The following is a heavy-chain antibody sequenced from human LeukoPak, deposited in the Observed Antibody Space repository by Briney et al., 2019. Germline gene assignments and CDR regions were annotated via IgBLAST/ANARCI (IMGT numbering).Heavy chain of an antibody. CDR2: IIPIFGTA. Sequence: SVKVSCKASGGTFSSYAISWVRQAPGQGLEWMGGIIPIFGTANYAQKFQGRVTITADESTSTAYMELSSLRSEDTAVYYCARASGLWFGEFYFDYWAREPWSPSPQ. CDR3: ARASGLWFGEFYFDY. CDR1: GGTFSSYA. V-gene: IGHV1-69*13. D-gene: IGHD3-10*01. J-gene: IGHJ4*02.